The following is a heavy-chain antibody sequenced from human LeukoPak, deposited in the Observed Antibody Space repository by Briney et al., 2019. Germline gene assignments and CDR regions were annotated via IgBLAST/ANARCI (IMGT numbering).Heavy chain of an antibody. J-gene: IGHJ4*02. Sequence: GGSLRLSCAASGFTFSHYSMNWVRQAPGKGLGWISYIGISSGNTKYADSVKGRFTISGDKAKNSVYLQMNSLRVEDTAVYYCARDTKYAFDNWGQGTLATVSS. CDR1: GFTFSHYS. D-gene: IGHD2-2*01. CDR2: IGISSGNT. CDR3: ARDTKYAFDN. V-gene: IGHV3-48*01.